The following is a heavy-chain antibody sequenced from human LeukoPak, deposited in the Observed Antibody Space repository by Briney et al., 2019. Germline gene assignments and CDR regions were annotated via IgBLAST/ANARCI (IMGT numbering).Heavy chain of an antibody. CDR2: MDYSGST. Sequence: SETLSLTCTVSGGSISDYYWTWIRQSPGTGLEWIGYMDYSGSTAYNPSLKSRVTISIDTSKKQFSLELSSVIAADTAIYFCARRKRGSGGPFDYWGQGTLVTVSS. J-gene: IGHJ4*02. V-gene: IGHV4-59*08. D-gene: IGHD6-19*01. CDR3: ARRKRGSGGPFDY. CDR1: GGSISDYY.